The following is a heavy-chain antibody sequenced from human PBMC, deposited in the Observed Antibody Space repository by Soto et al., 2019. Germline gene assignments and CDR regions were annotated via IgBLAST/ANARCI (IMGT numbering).Heavy chain of an antibody. D-gene: IGHD2-15*01. V-gene: IGHV3-64D*08. Sequence: GGSLRLSCSASGFTFSSYAMHWVRRAPGKGLEYVSAISSNGGSTYYADSVKGRFTISRDNSKNTLYLQMSSLRAEDTAVYYCVKDRGYCSGGSCYHYSYATDVCGPAPTVTVSS. CDR1: GFTFSSYA. CDR2: ISSNGGST. CDR3: VKDRGYCSGGSCYHYSYATDV. J-gene: IGHJ6*02.